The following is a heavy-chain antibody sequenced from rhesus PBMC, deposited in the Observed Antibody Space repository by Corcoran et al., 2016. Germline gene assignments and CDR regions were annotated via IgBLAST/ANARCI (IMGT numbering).Heavy chain of an antibody. Sequence: QVQLQESGPGLVKPSETLSLTCAVSGYSISSGYGWSWIRRPPGKGMGWIGDIGGSSGRTNYNPSLKSRVTISKDTSKNQFSLKLSSVTAADTAVYYCARMAWGSGWYFVWSFDYWGQGVLVTVSS. J-gene: IGHJ4*01. CDR2: IGGSSGRT. CDR1: GYSISSGYG. CDR3: ARMAWGSGWYFVWSFDY. D-gene: IGHD6-31*01. V-gene: IGHV4-127*01.